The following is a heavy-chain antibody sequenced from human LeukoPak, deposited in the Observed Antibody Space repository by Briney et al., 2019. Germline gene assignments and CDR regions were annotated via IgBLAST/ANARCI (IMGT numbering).Heavy chain of an antibody. CDR3: AIDHQWQLGRY. V-gene: IGHV1-24*01. CDR1: GYTLRDLA. Sequence: ASVKVSCKVSGYTLRDLAIHWVRQAPGKGLEWMGGYDLEAGKTVYAQKFQGRVTMIEGSSTDTAYMALSNLRSEDTAAYYCAIDHQWQLGRYWGRGTLVTVSS. CDR2: YDLEAGKT. D-gene: IGHD1-1*01. J-gene: IGHJ4*02.